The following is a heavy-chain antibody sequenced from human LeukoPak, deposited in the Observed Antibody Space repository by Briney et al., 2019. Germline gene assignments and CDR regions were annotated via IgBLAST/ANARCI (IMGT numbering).Heavy chain of an antibody. CDR3: ARGRGPLTVDY. Sequence: ASVKVSCKASGYTFTGYYMHWVRQAPGQGLEWMGVIDPSAGSTTYAQKFQGRVTMTRDTATSTVYMELSSLRSEDTAVYYCARGRGPLTVDYWGQGTLVTVSS. CDR2: IDPSAGST. D-gene: IGHD1-14*01. V-gene: IGHV1-46*01. J-gene: IGHJ4*02. CDR1: GYTFTGYY.